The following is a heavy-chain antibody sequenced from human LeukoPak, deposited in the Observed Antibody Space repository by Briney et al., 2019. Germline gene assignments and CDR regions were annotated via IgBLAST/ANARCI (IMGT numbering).Heavy chain of an antibody. D-gene: IGHD3-16*02. V-gene: IGHV4-34*01. CDR3: ARAHRDDYVWGSYRPYFDY. CDR2: INHSGST. CDR1: GGSFSGYY. Sequence: SETLSLTCAVHGGSFSGYYWSWIRQPPGRGLEWIGEINHSGSTNYNPSLKSRVTISVDTSKNQFSLKLSSVTAADTAVYYCARAHRDDYVWGSYRPYFDYWGQGTLVTVSS. J-gene: IGHJ4*02.